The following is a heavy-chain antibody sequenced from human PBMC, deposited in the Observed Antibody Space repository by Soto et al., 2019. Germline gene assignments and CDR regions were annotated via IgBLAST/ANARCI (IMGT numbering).Heavy chain of an antibody. Sequence: GASVKVSCKASGYTFTSYGISWVRQAPGQGLEWMGWISAYNGNTNYAQKLQGRVTMTTDTSTSTAYMELRSLRSDDTAVYYCARDLPLRYFDWLLYDYCGQGTLVTVST. CDR3: ARDLPLRYFDWLLYDY. D-gene: IGHD3-9*01. J-gene: IGHJ4*02. CDR1: GYTFTSYG. CDR2: ISAYNGNT. V-gene: IGHV1-18*01.